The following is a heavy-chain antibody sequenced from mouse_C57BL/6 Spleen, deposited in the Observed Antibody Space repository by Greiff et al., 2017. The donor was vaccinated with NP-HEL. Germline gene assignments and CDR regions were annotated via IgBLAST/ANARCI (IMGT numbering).Heavy chain of an antibody. J-gene: IGHJ1*03. V-gene: IGHV2-6-1*01. Sequence: QVQLKQSGPGLVAPSQRLSITCTVSGFSLTSYGVHWVRQPPGKGLEWLVVIWSDGSTTYNSALKSRLSISKDNSKSQVFLKMNSLQTDDTAMYYCARQLKGNYWYFDVWGTGTTVTVSS. CDR2: IWSDGST. D-gene: IGHD2-1*01. CDR1: GFSLTSYG. CDR3: ARQLKGNYWYFDV.